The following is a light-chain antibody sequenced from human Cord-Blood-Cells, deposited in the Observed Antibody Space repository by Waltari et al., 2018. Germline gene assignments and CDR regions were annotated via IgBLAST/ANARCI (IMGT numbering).Light chain of an antibody. V-gene: IGKV3-11*01. Sequence: EIVLTQPPAPLSLSPGARATLSCRASQSVSSYLAWYQQKPGQAPRLLIYDASNRATGIPARFSGSGSGTDFTLTISSLEPEDFAVYYCQQRSNWPTFGQGTKVEIK. CDR3: QQRSNWPT. CDR2: DAS. J-gene: IGKJ1*01. CDR1: QSVSSY.